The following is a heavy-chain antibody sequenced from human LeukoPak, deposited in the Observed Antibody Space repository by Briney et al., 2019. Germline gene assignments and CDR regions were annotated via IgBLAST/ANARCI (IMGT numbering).Heavy chain of an antibody. J-gene: IGHJ4*02. V-gene: IGHV1-58*01. Sequence: ASVKVSCKASGFTFTSSAVQWVRQARGQRLEWIGWIVVGSGNTNYAQKFQERVTITRDMSTSTAYMELSSLRSEDTAVYYCAADEDSSGRSDYWGQGTPVTVSS. CDR1: GFTFTSSA. CDR2: IVVGSGNT. D-gene: IGHD6-19*01. CDR3: AADEDSSGRSDY.